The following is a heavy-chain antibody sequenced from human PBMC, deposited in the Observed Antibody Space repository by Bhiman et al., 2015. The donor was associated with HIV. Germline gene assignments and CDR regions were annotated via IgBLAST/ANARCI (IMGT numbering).Heavy chain of an antibody. CDR2: IGVAGDT. V-gene: IGHV3-13*01. D-gene: IGHD2-15*01. Sequence: EVQLVESGGGLVQPGGSLRLSCAASGFSFSTYDMHWVRQATGKSLEWVSAIGVAGDTYYAGSVRGRFTISRENAKNSFYLQMNDLRVGDTAVFYCARRRQGSASYSDPFDIWGQGTIGHRLF. J-gene: IGHJ3*02. CDR3: ARRRQGSASYSDPFDI. CDR1: GFSFSTYD.